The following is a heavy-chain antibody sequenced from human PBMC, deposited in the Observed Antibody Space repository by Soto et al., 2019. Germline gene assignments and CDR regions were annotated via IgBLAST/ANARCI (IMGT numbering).Heavy chain of an antibody. CDR3: ARHPSAWYRWFDP. CDR2: IYYSGTT. V-gene: IGHV4-39*01. Sequence: SETLSLTCSVSGGSISTSTYYWGWIRQSPGKGLEWIGSIYYSGTTYYNPSLESRVTISVDTSKSQFSLRLSSVTAADTAVYYCARHPSAWYRWFDPWGQGTLVTVSS. J-gene: IGHJ5*02. CDR1: GGSISTSTYY. D-gene: IGHD6-19*01.